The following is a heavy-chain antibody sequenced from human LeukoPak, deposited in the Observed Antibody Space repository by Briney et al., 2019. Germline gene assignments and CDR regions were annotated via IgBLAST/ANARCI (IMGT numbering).Heavy chain of an antibody. V-gene: IGHV1-18*01. Sequence: GASVKVSCKASGYTFTSYGISWVRQAPGQGLEWMGWISAYNGNTNYAQKLQGRVTMTTDTSTSTAYMELRSLRSDDTAVYYCARVWFGELFFYFDYWGQGTLVTVSP. CDR3: ARVWFGELFFYFDY. J-gene: IGHJ4*02. CDR2: ISAYNGNT. D-gene: IGHD3-10*01. CDR1: GYTFTSYG.